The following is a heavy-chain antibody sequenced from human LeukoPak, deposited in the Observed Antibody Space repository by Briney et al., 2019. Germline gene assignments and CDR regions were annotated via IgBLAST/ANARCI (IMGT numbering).Heavy chain of an antibody. CDR2: IYYSGST. CDR1: GGSISSSSYY. D-gene: IGHD6-13*01. J-gene: IGHJ4*02. CDR3: ARDPEYSSSFGNY. Sequence: SETLSLTCTVSGGSISSSSYYWGWIRQPPGKGLEWIGSIYYSGSTYYNPSLKSRVTISVDTSKNQFSLKLSSVTAADTAVYYCARDPEYSSSFGNYWGQGTLVTVSS. V-gene: IGHV4-39*07.